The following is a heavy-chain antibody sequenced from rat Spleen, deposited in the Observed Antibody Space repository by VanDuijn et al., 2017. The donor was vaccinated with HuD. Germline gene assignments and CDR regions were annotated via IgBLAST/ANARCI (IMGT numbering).Heavy chain of an antibody. V-gene: IGHV2-6*01. Sequence: QVQLKESGPGLVQPSQTLSLTCTVSGFSLGNYAVVWVRQPPGKGLEWIAAISSGGSTYYNSALKSRLSISRDTSKSQVFLEMSSLQPEDTGTYYCARHLTTPFDYWGHGVMVTVSS. CDR3: ARHLTTPFDY. CDR1: GFSLGNYA. J-gene: IGHJ2*01. CDR2: ISSGGST. D-gene: IGHD3-4*01.